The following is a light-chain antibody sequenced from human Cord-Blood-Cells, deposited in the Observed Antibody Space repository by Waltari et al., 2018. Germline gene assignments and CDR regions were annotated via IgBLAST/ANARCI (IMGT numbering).Light chain of an antibody. CDR3: CSYAGSSTWV. CDR1: SSDVGSYNL. V-gene: IGLV2-23*01. J-gene: IGLJ3*02. Sequence: QSALTQPASVSGSPGQSITISCTGTSSDVGSYNLVSWYQQHPGKAPKLMIYEGSKRRSGVWNRFSGSRSGNTASRTISGLQAEDEADYYCCSYAGSSTWVFGGGTKLTVL. CDR2: EGS.